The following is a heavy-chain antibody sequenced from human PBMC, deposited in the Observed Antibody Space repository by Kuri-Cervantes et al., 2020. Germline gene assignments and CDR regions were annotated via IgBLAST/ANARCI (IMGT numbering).Heavy chain of an antibody. V-gene: IGHV3-7*01. J-gene: IGHJ4*02. CDR3: ARDIYNFDY. CDR2: IKEDGSEM. D-gene: IGHD4-11*01. CDR1: GFTVTGYA. Sequence: GESLKISFAASGFTVTGYAIHWVRQAPGKGLEWVANIKEDGSEMFHVDSVKGRFTISRDNAKNSLFLQMNTLRDEDTAIYYCARDIYNFDYWGQGTLVTVSS.